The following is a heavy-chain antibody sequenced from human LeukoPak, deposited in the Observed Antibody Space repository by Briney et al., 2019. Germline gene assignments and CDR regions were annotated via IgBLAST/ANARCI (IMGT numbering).Heavy chain of an antibody. V-gene: IGHV1-46*01. CDR3: ARVLSGGYYDSSGYYYFDY. D-gene: IGHD3-22*01. CDR1: GYSLTELA. Sequence: GASVKLSCKISGYSLTELAMHWVRLAPGKGLEWMGIINPSGGSTSYAQKFQGRVTMTTDTSTSTAYMELRSLRSDDTAVYYCARVLSGGYYDSSGYYYFDYWGQEPWSPSPQ. CDR2: INPSGGST. J-gene: IGHJ4*01.